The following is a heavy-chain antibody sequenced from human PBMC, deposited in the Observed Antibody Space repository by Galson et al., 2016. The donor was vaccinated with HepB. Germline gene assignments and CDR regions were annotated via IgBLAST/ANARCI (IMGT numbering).Heavy chain of an antibody. D-gene: IGHD2-8*01. Sequence: SVKVSCKGSGYTFTSYGISWVRQAPGQGLEWMGWISAYNGDTNYAQKVQGRVTMTTDTSTSTAYMELRSLRSDDTAVYYCAREGNCTNDSCYNPSGPDYWGQGTLVTVSS. V-gene: IGHV1-18*01. CDR2: ISAYNGDT. J-gene: IGHJ4*02. CDR3: AREGNCTNDSCYNPSGPDY. CDR1: GYTFTSYG.